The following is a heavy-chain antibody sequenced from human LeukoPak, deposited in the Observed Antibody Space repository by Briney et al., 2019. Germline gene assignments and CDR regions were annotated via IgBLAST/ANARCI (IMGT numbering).Heavy chain of an antibody. Sequence: GSSVKVSCKASGGTFSSYAISWVRQAPGQGLEWMGGIIPIFGTANYAQKFQGRVTITTDESTSTAYMELSSLRSEDTAVYYCARDLSSTSRRQQFDAFDIWGQGTMVTVSS. CDR1: GGTFSSYA. J-gene: IGHJ3*02. CDR3: ARDLSSTSRRQQFDAFDI. CDR2: IIPIFGTA. V-gene: IGHV1-69*05. D-gene: IGHD2-2*01.